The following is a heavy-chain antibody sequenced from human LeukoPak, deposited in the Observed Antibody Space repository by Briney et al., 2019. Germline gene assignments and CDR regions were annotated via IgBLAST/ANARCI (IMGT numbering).Heavy chain of an antibody. D-gene: IGHD3-22*01. CDR2: IYPDDSDT. CDR1: GYKFSSYW. V-gene: IGHV5-51*01. J-gene: IGHJ6*03. Sequence: GESLKISCKGSGYKFSSYWIGWVRQMPGQGLGWMGIIYPDDSDTKYSPSFQGQVTISADKSISTAYLQWSSLKASDTAIYYCARHQPRGRNFYDTSGFSRYYYYYYMDVWGKGTTVTVSS. CDR3: ARHQPRGRNFYDTSGFSRYYYYYYMDV.